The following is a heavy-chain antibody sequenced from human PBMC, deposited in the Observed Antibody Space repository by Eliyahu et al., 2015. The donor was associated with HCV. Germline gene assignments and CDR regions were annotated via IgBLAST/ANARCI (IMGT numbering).Heavy chain of an antibody. V-gene: IGHV1-2*04. CDR3: ARQYCDSTSCHNYFDY. J-gene: IGHJ4*02. CDR1: GYRFGXFY. Sequence: VQLVQSGAEVREPGASVMVSCKTSGYRFGXFYLXWVRQAPGQRLEWMGTINPDNGGTDYAEKFQDWVTMTRDSSIGAAYLELNSLKSDDTAIYYCARQYCDSTSCHNYFDYWGQGTLVTVSS. D-gene: IGHD2/OR15-2a*01. CDR2: INPDNGGT.